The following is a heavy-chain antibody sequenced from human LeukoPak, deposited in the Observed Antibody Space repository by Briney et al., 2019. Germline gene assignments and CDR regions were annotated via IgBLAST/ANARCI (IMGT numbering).Heavy chain of an antibody. CDR1: GFTFSSYG. CDR3: AKPDIAAAPTGAFDI. J-gene: IGHJ3*02. D-gene: IGHD6-13*01. Sequence: GGSLRLSCAASGFTFSSYGMHWVRQAPGKGLEWVAYIRYDGSNKYYADSVKGRFTISRDNSKNTLYLQMNSLRAEDTAVYYCAKPDIAAAPTGAFDIWGQGTMVTVSS. V-gene: IGHV3-30*02. CDR2: IRYDGSNK.